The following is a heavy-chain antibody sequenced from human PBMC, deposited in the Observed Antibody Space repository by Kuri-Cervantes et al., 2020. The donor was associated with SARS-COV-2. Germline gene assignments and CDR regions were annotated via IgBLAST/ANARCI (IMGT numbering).Heavy chain of an antibody. CDR2: ISSTSSYI. Sequence: GGSLRLSCAASGFTFSSYSMNWVRHAPGKGLEWVSSISSTSSYIYYADSVKGRFTISRDNAKNSLYLQMNSLRAEDTAIYHCAKGSRRSVASLIFDYWGQGTLVTVSS. V-gene: IGHV3-21*04. CDR3: AKGSRRSVASLIFDY. CDR1: GFTFSSYS. D-gene: IGHD5-12*01. J-gene: IGHJ4*02.